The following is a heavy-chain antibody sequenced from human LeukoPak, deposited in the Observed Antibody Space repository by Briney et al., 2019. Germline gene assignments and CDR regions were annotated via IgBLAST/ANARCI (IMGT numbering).Heavy chain of an antibody. D-gene: IGHD4-17*01. CDR1: GGSISSYY. CDR3: ARQVDYGDSAFDY. CDR2: IYYSGST. V-gene: IGHV4-59*08. J-gene: IGHJ4*02. Sequence: SETLSLTCTVSGGSISSYYWSWIRQPPGKGLEWIGYIYYSGSTNYNPSLKSRVTISVDTSKNQSSLKLSSVTAADTAVYYCARQVDYGDSAFDYWGQGTLVTVSS.